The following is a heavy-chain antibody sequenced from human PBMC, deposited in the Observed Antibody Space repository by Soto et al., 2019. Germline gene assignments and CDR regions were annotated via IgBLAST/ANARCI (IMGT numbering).Heavy chain of an antibody. CDR1: GYTFTSYG. J-gene: IGHJ6*02. Sequence: ASVKVSCKASGYTFTSYGISWVRQAPGQGLEWMGWISAYNGNTNYAQKLQGRVTMTTDTSTSTAYMELRSLRSDDTAVYYCARLGDDCSSTSCLNYYYYGMDVWGQGTTVTVSS. D-gene: IGHD2-2*01. V-gene: IGHV1-18*01. CDR2: ISAYNGNT. CDR3: ARLGDDCSSTSCLNYYYYGMDV.